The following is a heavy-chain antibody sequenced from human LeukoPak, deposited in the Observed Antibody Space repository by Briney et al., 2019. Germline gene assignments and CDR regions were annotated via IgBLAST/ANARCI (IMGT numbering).Heavy chain of an antibody. V-gene: IGHV3-23*01. CDR3: AKIRGYYDSSGYSDY. J-gene: IGHJ4*02. CDR2: ISGSGGST. Sequence: GGSLRLSCAASGFTFSSYAMSWVRQAPGKGLEWVSAISGSGGSTYYADSVKGRLTISRDNSKNTLYLQMNSLRAEATAVYCCAKIRGYYDSSGYSDYWGQGTLVTVSS. D-gene: IGHD3-22*01. CDR1: GFTFSSYA.